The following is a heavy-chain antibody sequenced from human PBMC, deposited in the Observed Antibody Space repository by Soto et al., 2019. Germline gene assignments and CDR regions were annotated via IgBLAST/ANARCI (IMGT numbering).Heavy chain of an antibody. CDR1: GYSFTSYA. Sequence: ASVKVSCKASGYSFTSYAMHWVRQAPGQRLEWMGWINAGNGNTKYSQKFQGRVTITRDTSASTAYMELSSLRPEDTAVYYCARVLEWLFVPNYWGQGTLVTVSS. J-gene: IGHJ4*02. CDR3: ARVLEWLFVPNY. D-gene: IGHD3-3*01. CDR2: INAGNGNT. V-gene: IGHV1-3*01.